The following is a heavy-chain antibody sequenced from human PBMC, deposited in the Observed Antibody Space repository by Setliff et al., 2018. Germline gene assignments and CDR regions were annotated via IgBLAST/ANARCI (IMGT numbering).Heavy chain of an antibody. CDR2: TNPNSGGT. CDR1: GYTFTGYY. J-gene: IGHJ4*02. Sequence: ASVKVSCKASGYTFTGYYMHWVRQAPGQGLEWMGWTNPNSGGTNYAQKLQGRVTMTTDTSTSTAYMELRSLRSDDTAVYYCARDGISTVVPTDYWGQGTLVTVSS. CDR3: ARDGISTVVPTDY. D-gene: IGHD4-17*01. V-gene: IGHV1-2*02.